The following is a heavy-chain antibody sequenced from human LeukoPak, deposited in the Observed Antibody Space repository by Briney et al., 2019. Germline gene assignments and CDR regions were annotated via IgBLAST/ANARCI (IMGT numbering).Heavy chain of an antibody. V-gene: IGHV3-7*01. CDR3: ARSAR. CDR1: GGSISSSSYY. Sequence: ETLSLTCTVSGGSISSSSYYWGWIRQAPGKGLEWVANINQDGSAQYYVDSVEGRFTISRDNAKSSLYLQMNSLRAEDTAVYYCARSARWGQGTLVTVSS. J-gene: IGHJ4*02. CDR2: INQDGSAQ.